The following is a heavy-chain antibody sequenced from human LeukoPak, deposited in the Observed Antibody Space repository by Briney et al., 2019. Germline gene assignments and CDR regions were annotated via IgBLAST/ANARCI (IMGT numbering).Heavy chain of an antibody. D-gene: IGHD6-19*01. J-gene: IGHJ6*02. V-gene: IGHV1-46*01. CDR3: ARDLWVGGSGLVPTGRAHYYYGMDV. Sequence: ASVKVSCKASGYTFTSYYMHWVRQAPGQGLEWMGIINPSGGSTSYAQKFQGRVTMTRDTSTSTVYMELSSLRSEDTAVYYCARDLWVGGSGLVPTGRAHYYYGMDVWGQGTTVTVSS. CDR1: GYTFTSYY. CDR2: INPSGGST.